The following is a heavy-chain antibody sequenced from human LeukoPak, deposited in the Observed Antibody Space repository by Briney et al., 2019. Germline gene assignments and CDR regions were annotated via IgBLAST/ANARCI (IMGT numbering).Heavy chain of an antibody. J-gene: IGHJ4*02. CDR3: ARGSAEKDYDSSGFDY. Sequence: GASVKVSCKASGYTFTGYYLHWVRQAPGQGLEWMGWSNPNSGGTSYAQKFQGRVTMTRDTSISTAYMELSRLRSDDTAAYFCARGSAEKDYDSSGFDYWGQGTLVTVSS. CDR2: SNPNSGGT. V-gene: IGHV1-2*02. CDR1: GYTFTGYY. D-gene: IGHD3-22*01.